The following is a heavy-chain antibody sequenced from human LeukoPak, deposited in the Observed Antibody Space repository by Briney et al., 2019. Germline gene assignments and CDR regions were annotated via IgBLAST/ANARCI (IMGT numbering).Heavy chain of an antibody. Sequence: ASVKVSCKASGYTFTSYDMHWVRQAPGQGLEWMGWINPNSGGTNYAQKFQGRVTMTRDTSISTAYMELRRLRSDDTAVYYCARSGVRDDAFDIWGQGTMLTVSS. V-gene: IGHV1-2*02. J-gene: IGHJ3*02. CDR1: GYTFTSYD. D-gene: IGHD2-8*01. CDR2: INPNSGGT. CDR3: ARSGVRDDAFDI.